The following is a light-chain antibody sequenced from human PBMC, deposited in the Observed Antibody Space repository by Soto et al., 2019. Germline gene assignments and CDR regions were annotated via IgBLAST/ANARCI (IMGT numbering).Light chain of an antibody. CDR2: AAS. Sequence: DIQMTQSPTSLSASVGDRVTITCRASQGIRNFVAWYQQKPGKAPKLLIYAASTLQSGVPSRFSGSGSGTDFTLTIPGVQPEDVTTYSCEKYSSVPVFGPGTKVEIK. V-gene: IGKV1-27*01. CDR1: QGIRNF. CDR3: EKYSSVPV. J-gene: IGKJ3*01.